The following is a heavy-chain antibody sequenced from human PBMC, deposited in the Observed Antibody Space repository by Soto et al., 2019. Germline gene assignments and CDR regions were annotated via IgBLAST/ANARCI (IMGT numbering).Heavy chain of an antibody. CDR2: ISGSGGST. CDR1: GFTFSSYA. D-gene: IGHD3-10*01. CDR3: AKARGWGRDEGDYYGMDV. J-gene: IGHJ6*02. Sequence: GGSLRLSCAASGFTFSSYAMSWVRQAPGKGLEWVSAISGSGGSTYYADSVKGRFTISRDNSKNTLYLQMNSLRAEDTAVYYCAKARGWGRDEGDYYGMDVWGQGTTVTVSS. V-gene: IGHV3-23*01.